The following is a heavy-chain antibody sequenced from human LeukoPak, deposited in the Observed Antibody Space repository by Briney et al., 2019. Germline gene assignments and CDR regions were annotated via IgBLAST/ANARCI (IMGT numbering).Heavy chain of an antibody. Sequence: SETLSLTCTVSGGSISSSSYYWGWIRQPPGKGLEWIGSIYYSGSTYYSPSLKSRVTISVDTSKNQFSLKLSSVTAADTAVYYCARGPDHSSGWYLGSARAPHRFDPWGQGTLVTVSS. CDR2: IYYSGST. CDR3: ARGPDHSSGWYLGSARAPHRFDP. CDR1: GGSISSSSYY. D-gene: IGHD6-19*01. V-gene: IGHV4-39*01. J-gene: IGHJ5*02.